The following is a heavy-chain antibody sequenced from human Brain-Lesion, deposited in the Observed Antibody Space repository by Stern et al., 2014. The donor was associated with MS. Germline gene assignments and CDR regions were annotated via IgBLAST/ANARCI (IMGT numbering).Heavy chain of an antibody. Sequence: EVQLVESGGGLAQPGGPLRLPCAASGLSFSDYWMSWVRQAPGKGLEWVAYIKQDGSEKYYLDSVKGRFTISRDNTKNSLSLQMNSLRAEDTAFYYCARGRDYFGPWGQGTLVTVSS. V-gene: IGHV3-7*01. J-gene: IGHJ4*02. CDR3: ARGRDYFGP. CDR2: IKQDGSEK. CDR1: GLSFSDYW.